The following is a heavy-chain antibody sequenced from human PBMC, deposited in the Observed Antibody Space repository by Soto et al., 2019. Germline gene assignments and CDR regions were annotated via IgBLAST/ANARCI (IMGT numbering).Heavy chain of an antibody. V-gene: IGHV6-1*01. Sequence: PSQTLSLTCVISGDSVSSNSAAWNWIRQSPSRGLEWLGRTYYRSTRWYNDYAVSVRGRITVNPDTSKNQFSLHLNSVTPEDTAVYYGAGTTSLQWYYMDGWDKGSSDTFSS. D-gene: IGHD1-7*01. CDR2: TYYRSTRWYN. CDR3: AGTTSLQWYYMDG. J-gene: IGHJ6*03. CDR1: GDSVSSNSAA.